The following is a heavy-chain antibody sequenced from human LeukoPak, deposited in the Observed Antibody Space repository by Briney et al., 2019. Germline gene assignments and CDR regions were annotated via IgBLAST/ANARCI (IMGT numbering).Heavy chain of an antibody. D-gene: IGHD6-13*01. CDR2: ISSSSSYI. J-gene: IGHJ5*02. CDR1: GFTFSSYS. Sequence: PGGSLRLSCAASGFTFSSYSMNWVRQAPGKGLEWVSSISSSSSYIYYADSVQGRFTISRDNAKNSLYLQMNSLRADDTAVYYCAREGSSIAAATNCFDPWGQGTLVTVSS. V-gene: IGHV3-21*01. CDR3: AREGSSIAAATNCFDP.